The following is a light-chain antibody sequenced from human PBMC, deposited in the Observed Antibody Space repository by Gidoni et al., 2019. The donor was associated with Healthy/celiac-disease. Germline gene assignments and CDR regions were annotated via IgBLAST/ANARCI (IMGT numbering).Light chain of an antibody. Sequence: QTALTQRPSASGYHGQSVTIACTGTSSAVGGYHYVSWYQQPPGNPPKLMIYEVSKRPSGVPDRFSGSKSGNTATLTVSGLQAEDKADYYCSSYAGSNNVVFGGGTKLTVL. J-gene: IGLJ2*01. CDR1: SSAVGGYHY. CDR2: EVS. V-gene: IGLV2-8*01. CDR3: SSYAGSNNVV.